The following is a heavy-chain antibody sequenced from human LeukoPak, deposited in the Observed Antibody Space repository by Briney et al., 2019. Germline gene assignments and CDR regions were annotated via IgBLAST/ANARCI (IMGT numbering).Heavy chain of an antibody. V-gene: IGHV4-34*01. Sequence: SETLSLTCAVYGGSFSGYYWSWIRQPPGKGLEWIGEINHSGSTNYNPSLKSRVTISVDTSKNQFSLKLSSVTAADTAVYYCARGVGGSYYDESERFDYWGQGTLVTVSS. CDR1: GGSFSGYY. D-gene: IGHD1-26*01. CDR3: ARGVGGSYYDESERFDY. J-gene: IGHJ4*02. CDR2: INHSGST.